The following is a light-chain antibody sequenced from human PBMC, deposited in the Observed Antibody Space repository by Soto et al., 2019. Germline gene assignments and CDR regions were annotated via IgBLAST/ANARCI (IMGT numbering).Light chain of an antibody. Sequence: EIVMTHPTATLSASPGERATPSCRASQSVSSNLAWYQQRPGQAPRLLIYGASTRATGIPARFSGSGSGTGFTLTSRSLQSEDFALYCCQQDNTWPPITIAVGTKVDIK. CDR1: QSVSSN. V-gene: IGKV3D-15*01. J-gene: IGKJ4*01. CDR3: QQDNTWPPIT. CDR2: GAS.